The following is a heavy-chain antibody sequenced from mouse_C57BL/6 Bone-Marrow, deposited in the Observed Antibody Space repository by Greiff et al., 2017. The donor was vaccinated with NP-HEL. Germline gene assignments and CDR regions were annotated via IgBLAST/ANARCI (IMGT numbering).Heavy chain of an antibody. D-gene: IGHD2-4*01. CDR3: ARSTMRAY. V-gene: IGHV1-59*01. Sequence: QVQLQQPGAELVRPGTSVKLSCKASGYTFTSYWMHWVKQRPGQGLEWIGVIDPSDSYTNYNQKFKGKATLTVDTSSSTAYMQLSSLTSEDSAVYYCARSTMRAYWGQGTTLTVSS. J-gene: IGHJ2*01. CDR2: IDPSDSYT. CDR1: GYTFTSYW.